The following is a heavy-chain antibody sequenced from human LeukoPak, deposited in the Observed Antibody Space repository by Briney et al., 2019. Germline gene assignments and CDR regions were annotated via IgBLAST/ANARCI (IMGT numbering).Heavy chain of an antibody. Sequence: GGSLRLSCAASGFTFSDYYMSWIRQAPGKGLEWVSYISSSGSTIYYAHSVKGRFTISRDNAKNSLYLQMNSLRAEDTAVYYCARDYYGSGSYYNSNYYYYYMDVWGKGTTVTVSS. CDR3: ARDYYGSGSYYNSNYYYYYMDV. J-gene: IGHJ6*03. V-gene: IGHV3-11*04. CDR1: GFTFSDYY. D-gene: IGHD3-10*01. CDR2: ISSSGSTI.